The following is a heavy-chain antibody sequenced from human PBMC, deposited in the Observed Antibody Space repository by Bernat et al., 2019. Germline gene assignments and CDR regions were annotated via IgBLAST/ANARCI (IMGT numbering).Heavy chain of an antibody. Sequence: EVQLVESGGGLVQPGGSVRISCAASGITFSGHWLHWVRQAQGKGLVWVSRTNGDGSNTYYADSVKGRFTISRDNAKNTLYLQMNSLRAEDAALDYCIRGSGGYGDFDYWGQGTLVTVSS. CDR3: IRGSGGYGDFDY. V-gene: IGHV3-74*01. D-gene: IGHD3-10*01. J-gene: IGHJ4*02. CDR2: TNGDGSNT. CDR1: GITFSGHW.